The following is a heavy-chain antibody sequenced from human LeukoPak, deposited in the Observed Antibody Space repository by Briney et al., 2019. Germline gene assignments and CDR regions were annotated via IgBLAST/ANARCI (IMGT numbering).Heavy chain of an antibody. V-gene: IGHV3-48*03. CDR1: GFTFSSYE. Sequence: GGSLRLSCAASGFTFSSYEMNWVRQAPGKGLEWVSYISSSGSTIYYADSVKGRFTISRDNAKNSLYLQMNSLRAEDTAVYYCASSYYGSGSYYNERFWFDPWGQGTLVTVSS. CDR2: ISSSGSTI. J-gene: IGHJ5*02. CDR3: ASSYYGSGSYYNERFWFDP. D-gene: IGHD3-10*01.